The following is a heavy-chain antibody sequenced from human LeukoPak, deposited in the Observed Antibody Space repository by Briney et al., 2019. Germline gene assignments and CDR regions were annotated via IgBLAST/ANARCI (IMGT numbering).Heavy chain of an antibody. D-gene: IGHD2-21*02. CDR3: VRDNPRCCGVVPANIDDL. CDR2: ISRDSDIR. Sequence: PSETLSLTCAVYGGSFSGYFWNWIRQPPGKGLEWISYISRDSDIRYYADSVRGRFHISRDNARNSLYLQMNSLRADDTAMYYCVRDNPRCCGVVPANIDDLWGQGTLVTVSS. J-gene: IGHJ5*02. CDR1: GGSFSGYF. V-gene: IGHV3-48*01.